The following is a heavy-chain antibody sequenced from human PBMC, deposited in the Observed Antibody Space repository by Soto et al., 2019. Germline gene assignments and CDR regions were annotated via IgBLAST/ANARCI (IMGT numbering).Heavy chain of an antibody. V-gene: IGHV3-30-3*01. Sequence: CAASGFSFSISPMHWVRQAPGKGPEWVALISYDGTNKFYADSVKGRFTISRDNSKSTLYLQVDSLRPEDAAVYYCARDPKTSGGQHWAFNYLDSWGQGTLVTVSS. CDR3: ARDPKTSGGQHWAFNYLDS. CDR2: ISYDGTNK. J-gene: IGHJ4*02. CDR1: GFSFSISP. D-gene: IGHD7-27*01.